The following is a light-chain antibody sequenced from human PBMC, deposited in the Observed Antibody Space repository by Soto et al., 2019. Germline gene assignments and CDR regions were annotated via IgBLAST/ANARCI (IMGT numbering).Light chain of an antibody. J-gene: IGKJ5*01. Sequence: EIVLTQSPGTLSLSPGERATLSCRASQSVSSSYLAWYQQKPGQAPRLLICGASSRATGVPDRFSGSGSGTDFTLTISGLVPEDFAVYYCQHYDTSSITFGQGTRLEIK. V-gene: IGKV3-20*01. CDR2: GAS. CDR1: QSVSSSY. CDR3: QHYDTSSIT.